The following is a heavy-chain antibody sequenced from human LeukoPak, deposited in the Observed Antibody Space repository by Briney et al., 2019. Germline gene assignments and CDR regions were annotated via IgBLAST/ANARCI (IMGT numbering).Heavy chain of an antibody. CDR3: ARDRGGSYSAIDY. CDR1: GFTFSSYS. V-gene: IGHV3-48*04. CDR2: ISSSSITI. D-gene: IGHD2-15*01. Sequence: GGSLRLSCAASGFTFSSYSLNWVHQAPGKGLEWVSFISSSSITIYYADSVEGRFTISRDNAEKSLYLQMNSLRAEDTAVYYCARDRGGSYSAIDYWGQGTLVTVSS. J-gene: IGHJ4*02.